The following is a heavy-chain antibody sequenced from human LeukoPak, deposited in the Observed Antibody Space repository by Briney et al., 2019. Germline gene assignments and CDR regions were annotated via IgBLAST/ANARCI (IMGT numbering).Heavy chain of an antibody. Sequence: GGSLRLSCAASGFTFSSYSMNWVRQAPGKGLEWVAFIRYDGSNKYYADSVKGRFTISRDNSKNTLYLQMNSLRAEDTAVYYCAREVIYGYYYGMDVWGQGTTVTVSS. CDR2: IRYDGSNK. CDR3: AREVIYGYYYGMDV. D-gene: IGHD4-17*01. CDR1: GFTFSSYS. J-gene: IGHJ6*02. V-gene: IGHV3-30*02.